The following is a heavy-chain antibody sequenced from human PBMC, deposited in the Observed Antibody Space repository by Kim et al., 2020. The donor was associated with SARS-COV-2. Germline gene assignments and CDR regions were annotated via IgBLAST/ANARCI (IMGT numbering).Heavy chain of an antibody. CDR3: ARXQFDDFWSGPKLMDV. D-gene: IGHD3-3*01. J-gene: IGHJ6*01. V-gene: IGHV4-39*01. CDR1: GGSISSSSYY. Sequence: SETLSLTCTVSGGSISSSSYYWGWIRQPPGKGLEWIGSIYYSGSTYYNXPLKGRAPIXVHTSKNQFSLKLSSVTAADTXXYYCARXQFDDFWSGPKLMDVXXQGXXXTVXX. CDR2: IYYSGST.